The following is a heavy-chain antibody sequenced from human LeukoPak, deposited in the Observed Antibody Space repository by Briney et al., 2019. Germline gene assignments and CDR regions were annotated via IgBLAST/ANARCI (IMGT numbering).Heavy chain of an antibody. Sequence: SETLSLTCTVSGGSISSSSYYWGWIRQPPGKGLEWIGSIYYSGSTYYNPSLKSRVTISVDTSKNQFSLKLSSVTAADTAVYYCARERGAMGMFDYWGQGTLVTVSS. CDR3: ARERGAMGMFDY. CDR2: IYYSGST. CDR1: GGSISSSSYY. J-gene: IGHJ4*02. D-gene: IGHD5-18*01. V-gene: IGHV4-39*07.